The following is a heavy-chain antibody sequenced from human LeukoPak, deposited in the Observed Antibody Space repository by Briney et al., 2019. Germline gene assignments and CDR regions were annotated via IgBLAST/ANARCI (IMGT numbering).Heavy chain of an antibody. CDR1: GFTFSSYA. V-gene: IGHV3-23*01. Sequence: PGGSLRLSCAASGFTFSSYAMSWVRQAPGKGLEWVSAISGSGGSTYYADSVKGRFTISRTHSKKTLYLQMNSLRAEDTAVYYCAKAGGSGSYGLQYYYYMDVWGKGTTVTVSS. CDR2: ISGSGGST. D-gene: IGHD3-10*01. CDR3: AKAGGSGSYGLQYYYYMDV. J-gene: IGHJ6*03.